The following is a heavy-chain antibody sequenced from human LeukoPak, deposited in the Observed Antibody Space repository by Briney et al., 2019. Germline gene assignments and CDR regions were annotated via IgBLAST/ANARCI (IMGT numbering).Heavy chain of an antibody. J-gene: IGHJ4*02. CDR3: ARVRSAYCGGDCHHIDY. V-gene: IGHV4-31*03. CDR2: IYYSGST. Sequence: SETLSLTCTVSGGSISSGGYYWSWIRQHPGKGLEWIGYIYYSGSTYYNPSLKSRVTISVDTSKNQFSLKLSSVTAADTAVYYCARVRSAYCGGDCHHIDYWGQGTLVTVSS. D-gene: IGHD2-21*02. CDR1: GGSISSGGYY.